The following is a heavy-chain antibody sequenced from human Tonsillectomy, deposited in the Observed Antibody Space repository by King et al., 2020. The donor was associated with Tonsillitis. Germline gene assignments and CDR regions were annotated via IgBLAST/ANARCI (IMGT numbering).Heavy chain of an antibody. D-gene: IGHD3-16*01. CDR1: RLNFKNGW. CDR2: IRSKPDGGTT. Sequence: VQLVESGGGLVKPGGSLRLSCAVSRLNFKNGWMSWVRQAPGKGLEWVGRIRSKPDGGTTDYAAPVKGRFSISRDDSKSTLYLQMNSLKTEDTAVYYCTTDPWKSWGGVNWGQGTLVTVSS. J-gene: IGHJ4*02. CDR3: TTDPWKSWGGVN. V-gene: IGHV3-15*01.